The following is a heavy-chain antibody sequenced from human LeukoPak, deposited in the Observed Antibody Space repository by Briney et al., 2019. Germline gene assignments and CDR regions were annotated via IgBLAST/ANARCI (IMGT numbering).Heavy chain of an antibody. D-gene: IGHD2-2*01. V-gene: IGHV1-69*05. CDR2: IIPIFGTA. CDR3: ARMEGYCSSTSCYGWFDP. Sequence: ASVKVSCKASGGTFSSYAISWVRQAPGQGLEWMGGIIPIFGTANYAQKFQGRDTITTDESTSTAYMELSSLRSEDTAVYYCARMEGYCSSTSCYGWFDPWGQGTLVTVSS. J-gene: IGHJ5*02. CDR1: GGTFSSYA.